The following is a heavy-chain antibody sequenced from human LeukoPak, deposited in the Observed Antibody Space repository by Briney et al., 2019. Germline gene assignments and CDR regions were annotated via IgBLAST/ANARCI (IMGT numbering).Heavy chain of an antibody. CDR1: GLAFRSYW. CDR2: TNSDGSTT. D-gene: IGHD6-6*01. Sequence: VGSLRLSCAASGLAFRSYWMHWVLQVPGKGLVWVSRTNSDGSTTIYADSVKGRFTMSRDNAKNMLHLQMNSLRAEDTAVYYCARDKSMGYGMDVRGQGTTVTVSS. CDR3: ARDKSMGYGMDV. V-gene: IGHV3-74*01. J-gene: IGHJ6*02.